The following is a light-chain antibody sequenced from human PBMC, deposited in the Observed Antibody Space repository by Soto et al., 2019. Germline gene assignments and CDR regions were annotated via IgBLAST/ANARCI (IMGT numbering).Light chain of an antibody. Sequence: DIQMTQSPSSLSASVEDRVIITGRASQSISNHLNWYQQKPGKAPKLLIFAASSLQSGVPSRFSGSRSGPDFTLTISSLQPEDVATYYCQQSYSSPPTFGQGTKVDI. V-gene: IGKV1-39*01. J-gene: IGKJ1*01. CDR3: QQSYSSPPT. CDR2: AAS. CDR1: QSISNH.